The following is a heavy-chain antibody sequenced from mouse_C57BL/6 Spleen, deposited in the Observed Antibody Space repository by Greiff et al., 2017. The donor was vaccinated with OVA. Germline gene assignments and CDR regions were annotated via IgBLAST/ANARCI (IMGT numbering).Heavy chain of an antibody. CDR3: ARGGTPFAY. J-gene: IGHJ3*01. Sequence: VQLQQPGAELVKPGASVKLSCKASGYTFTSYWMQWVKQRPGQGLEWIGEIDPSDSYTNYNQKFKGKATLTLDTSSSTAYMQLSSLTSEDSAVYYCARGGTPFAYWGQGTLVTVSA. D-gene: IGHD2-14*01. V-gene: IGHV1-50*01. CDR2: IDPSDSYT. CDR1: GYTFTSYW.